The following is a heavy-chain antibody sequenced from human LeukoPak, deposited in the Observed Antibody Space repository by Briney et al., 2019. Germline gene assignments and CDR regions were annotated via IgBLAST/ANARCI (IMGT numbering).Heavy chain of an antibody. V-gene: IGHV3-21*01. CDR3: AREIRRPYFHF. J-gene: IGHJ4*02. Sequence: GGSLRLSCAASGFTFTTYWMSWVRQAPGKGLEWVSSISSSSSYIYYADSVKGRFTISRDNAKNSLFLQMNSLRAEDTAVYYCAREIRRPYFHFWGQGTLVTVSS. CDR1: GFTFTTYW. CDR2: ISSSSSYI.